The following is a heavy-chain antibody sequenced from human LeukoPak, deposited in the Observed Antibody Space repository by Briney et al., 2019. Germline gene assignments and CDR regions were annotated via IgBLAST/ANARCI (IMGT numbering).Heavy chain of an antibody. CDR1: GFTFSSYW. CDR3: ARVPRASDIVVVVAATALDY. V-gene: IGHV3-7*01. CDR2: IKQDGSEK. Sequence: GGSLRLSCAASGFTFSSYWMSWVRQAPGKGLEWVANIKQDGSEKYYVDSVKGRFTISRDNAKNSLYLQMNSLRAEDTAVYYCARVPRASDIVVVVAATALDYWGQGTLVTVSS. J-gene: IGHJ4*02. D-gene: IGHD2-15*01.